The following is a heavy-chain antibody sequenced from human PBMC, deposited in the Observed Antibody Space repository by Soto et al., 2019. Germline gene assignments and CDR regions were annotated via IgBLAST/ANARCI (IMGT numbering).Heavy chain of an antibody. CDR2: IYSGGST. CDR3: SSHVYDFWSGYHYYYYMDV. V-gene: IGHV3-53*04. J-gene: IGHJ6*03. CDR1: GFTVSSNY. Sequence: HPGGSLRLSCAASGFTVSSNYMSWVRQAPGKGLERVSVIYSGGSTYYADSVKGRFTISKHNSKNTLYLQMNSLRAEDTAVYYCSSHVYDFWSGYHYYYYMDVWGKGTTVTVSS. D-gene: IGHD3-3*01.